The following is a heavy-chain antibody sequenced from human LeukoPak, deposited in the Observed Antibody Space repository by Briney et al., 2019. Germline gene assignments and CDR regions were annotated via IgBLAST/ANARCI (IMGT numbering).Heavy chain of an antibody. CDR3: AKKMRGYDFWSSPYYYYGMDV. D-gene: IGHD3-3*01. Sequence: GGSLRLSCAASGFTFSSYAMSWVRQAPGKGLEWVSAISGSGGSTYYADSVKGRFTISRDNSKNTLYLQMNSLRAEDTAVYYCAKKMRGYDFWSSPYYYYGMDVWGQGTTVTVSS. J-gene: IGHJ6*02. CDR2: ISGSGGST. CDR1: GFTFSSYA. V-gene: IGHV3-23*01.